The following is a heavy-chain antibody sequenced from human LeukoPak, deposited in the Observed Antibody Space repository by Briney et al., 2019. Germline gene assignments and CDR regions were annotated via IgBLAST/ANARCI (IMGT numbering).Heavy chain of an antibody. Sequence: GGSLRLSCAASVFTFSSYWMSWVRQAPGKGLEWVANIKEDGSEKNHVDSVKGRFTISRDNAKNSLYLQMNILRAEDTAVYYCARGGGRHVEYWGQGNLVTVSS. CDR2: IKEDGSEK. CDR1: VFTFSSYW. D-gene: IGHD3-16*01. V-gene: IGHV3-7*05. J-gene: IGHJ4*02. CDR3: ARGGGRHVEY.